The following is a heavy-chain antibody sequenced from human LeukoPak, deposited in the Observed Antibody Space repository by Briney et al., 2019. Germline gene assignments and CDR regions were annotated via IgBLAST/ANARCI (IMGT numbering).Heavy chain of an antibody. CDR3: ARQYYYDSSGYPYNWFDP. V-gene: IGHV5-51*01. J-gene: IGHJ5*02. D-gene: IGHD3-22*01. CDR2: IYPGDSDT. Sequence: GESLKISCKGSGYSFTSYWIGWVRQMPGKGLEWMGIIYPGDSDTRYSPSFQGQVTISADKSISTAYLQWSSLKASDTAMYYYARQYYYDSSGYPYNWFDPWGQGTLVTVSS. CDR1: GYSFTSYW.